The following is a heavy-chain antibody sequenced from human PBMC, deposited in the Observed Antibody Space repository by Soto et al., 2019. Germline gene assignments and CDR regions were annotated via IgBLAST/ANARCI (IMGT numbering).Heavy chain of an antibody. V-gene: IGHV1-18*04. CDR1: GNTLSSYG. CDR3: AISRGANAVLAY. D-gene: IGHD1-26*01. Sequence: ASVKVSCEASGNTLSSYGISWVRQAPGQGLEWMGWVSANKGNTNYARKFQGRVTMTADTSTSTAYLELRSLISDDTAVYYCAISRGANAVLAYWGQGTLVTVS. J-gene: IGHJ4*02. CDR2: VSANKGNT.